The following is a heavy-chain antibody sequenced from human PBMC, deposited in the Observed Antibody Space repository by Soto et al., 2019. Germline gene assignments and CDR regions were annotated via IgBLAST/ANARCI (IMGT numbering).Heavy chain of an antibody. Sequence: SLRLSCAASGFTFSSYGMHWVRQAPGKGLEWVAVIWYDGSNKYYADSVKGRFTISRDNSKNTLYLQMNSLRAEDTAVYYCARDKGYSYGRYYYYYGMDVWGQGTTVTVSS. CDR3: ARDKGYSYGRYYYYYGMDV. V-gene: IGHV3-33*01. CDR2: IWYDGSNK. D-gene: IGHD5-18*01. CDR1: GFTFSSYG. J-gene: IGHJ6*02.